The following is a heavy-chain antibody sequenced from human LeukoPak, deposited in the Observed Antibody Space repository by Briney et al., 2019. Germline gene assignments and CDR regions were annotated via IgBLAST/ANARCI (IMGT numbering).Heavy chain of an antibody. CDR3: ARVYYGVGSSSNWFDP. J-gene: IGHJ5*02. CDR2: ISAYNGNT. Sequence: GASVKVSCKASGYTFTSYGISWVRQAPGQGLEWMGWISAYNGNTNYAQKLQGRVTMTTDTSTSTAYMELRSLRSDDTAVYYCARVYYGVGSSSNWFDPWGQGTLVTVSS. V-gene: IGHV1-18*01. D-gene: IGHD6-6*01. CDR1: GYTFTSYG.